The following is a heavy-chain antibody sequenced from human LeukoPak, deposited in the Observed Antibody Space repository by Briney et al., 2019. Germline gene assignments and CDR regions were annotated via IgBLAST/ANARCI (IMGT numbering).Heavy chain of an antibody. Sequence: SETLSLTCTVSGGSISSYYWSWIRQPPGKGLEWIGYIYYSGSTNYNPSLKSRVTIPVDTSKNQFSLKLSSVTAADTAVYYCARVRRYYDSSGYEYYFDYWGQGTLVTVSS. CDR1: GGSISSYY. J-gene: IGHJ4*02. CDR3: ARVRRYYDSSGYEYYFDY. CDR2: IYYSGST. V-gene: IGHV4-59*01. D-gene: IGHD3-22*01.